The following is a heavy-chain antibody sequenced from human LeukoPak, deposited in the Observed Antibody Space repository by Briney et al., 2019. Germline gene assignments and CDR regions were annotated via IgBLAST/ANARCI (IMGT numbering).Heavy chain of an antibody. D-gene: IGHD1-26*01. CDR1: GGSISSYY. CDR2: IYTSGST. J-gene: IGHJ4*02. V-gene: IGHV4-4*07. CDR3: ARDAGGSYYPFDY. Sequence: SETLSLTCTVSGGSISSYYWSWVRQPAAKGLEGIGGIYTSGSTNYNPYIESRVTMSVDTSKNQFSLKLSSVTAADTAVYYCARDAGGSYYPFDYWGQGTLVTVSS.